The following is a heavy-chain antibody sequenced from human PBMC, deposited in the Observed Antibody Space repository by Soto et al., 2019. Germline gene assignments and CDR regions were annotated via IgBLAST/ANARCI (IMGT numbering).Heavy chain of an antibody. J-gene: IGHJ3*02. V-gene: IGHV3-66*01. CDR2: ISNRGDT. D-gene: IGHD2-15*01. CDR3: AREPRYCRGGSCSITGDAYDI. Sequence: GGSLNLSCTASGVLVSDTYVTWVRQAQGKGREWVSVISNRGDTHYADSVRGRFSLSRDISDNTLHLQMNNLRVEDTAVYYCAREPRYCRGGSCSITGDAYDIWGQGTMVTVSS. CDR1: GVLVSDTY.